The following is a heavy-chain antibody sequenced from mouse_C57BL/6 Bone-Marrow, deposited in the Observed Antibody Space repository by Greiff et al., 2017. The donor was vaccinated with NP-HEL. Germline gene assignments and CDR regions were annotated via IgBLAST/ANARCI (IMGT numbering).Heavy chain of an antibody. J-gene: IGHJ1*03. CDR3: ARASNSGCTSWYFDV. CDR2: IDPNSGGT. CDR1: GYTFTSYW. V-gene: IGHV1-72*01. Sequence: VQLQQPGAELVKPGASVKLSCKASGYTFTSYWMHWVKQRPGRGLEWIGRIDPNSGGTKYNEKFKSKATLTVDKPSSTAYMQLSSMTAEDAADYCCARASNSGCTSWYFDVWGTGTTVTVSS. D-gene: IGHD3-2*02.